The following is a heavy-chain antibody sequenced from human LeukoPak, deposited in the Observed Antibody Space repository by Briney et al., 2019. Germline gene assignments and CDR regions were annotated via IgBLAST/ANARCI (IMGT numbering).Heavy chain of an antibody. J-gene: IGHJ6*02. D-gene: IGHD4-11*01. CDR2: ISYDGSNK. CDR3: AKGNSNFYYYGMDV. Sequence: PGRSLRLSCVASGFTFSSYGMHWVRQAPGKGLEWVAVISYDGSNKYYADSVKGRFTISRDNSKNTLYLQMNSMRAEDTAVYYCAKGNSNFYYYGMDVWGQGTTVTVSS. CDR1: GFTFSSYG. V-gene: IGHV3-30*18.